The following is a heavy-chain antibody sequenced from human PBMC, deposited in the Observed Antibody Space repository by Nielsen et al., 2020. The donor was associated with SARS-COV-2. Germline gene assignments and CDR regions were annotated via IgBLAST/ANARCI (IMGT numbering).Heavy chain of an antibody. J-gene: IGHJ5*02. CDR2: IKTKTEGATG. V-gene: IGHV3-15*01. CDR3: TTAGYFDP. D-gene: IGHD1-1*01. Sequence: GGSLRLSCVVSGFNFRGYWMTWVRQAPGKGLEWVGTIKTKTEGATGDFAAPVKGRFTISRDDSKNVLYLQMSNLRTEDTAVYYCTTAGYFDPWGQGILVTVSS. CDR1: GFNFRGYW.